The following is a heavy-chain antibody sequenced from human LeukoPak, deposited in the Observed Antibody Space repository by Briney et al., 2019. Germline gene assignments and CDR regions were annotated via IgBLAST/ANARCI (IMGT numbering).Heavy chain of an antibody. V-gene: IGHV1-69*05. CDR1: GGTFKSYA. D-gene: IGHD3-10*01. J-gene: IGHJ5*02. CDR3: ARGAHSGSYSSWFHP. CDR2: IIPMFAPA. Sequence: GASVKVSCKASGGTFKSYAITWVRQALGQGLEWMGGIIPMFAPARYAQNFQGRVTITTDESTSTAYMELSSLKSEDTAVYYCARGAHSGSYSSWFHPWGQGTLVTVSS.